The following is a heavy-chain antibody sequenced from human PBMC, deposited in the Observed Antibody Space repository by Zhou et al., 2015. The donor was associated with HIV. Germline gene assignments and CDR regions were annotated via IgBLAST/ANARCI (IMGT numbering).Heavy chain of an antibody. Sequence: QVQLVESGGGVVPPGGSLRLSCAASGFTFSTSDMHWVRQAPGKGLEWLAYIHFDASLKYSANSVKGRFTVSRDNSKDTLYLQMNSLTPEDTAVYYCAKDHSTVPGYWGQGTLVTVSS. J-gene: IGHJ4*02. CDR1: GFTFSTSD. CDR3: AKDHSTVPGY. CDR2: IHFDASLK. D-gene: IGHD4-11*01. V-gene: IGHV3-30*02.